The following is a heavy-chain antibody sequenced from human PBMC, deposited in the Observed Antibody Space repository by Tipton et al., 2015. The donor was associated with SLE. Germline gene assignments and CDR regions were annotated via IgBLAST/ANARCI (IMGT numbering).Heavy chain of an antibody. D-gene: IGHD2-8*02. CDR1: GDSISGGGYF. CDR2: IYNSRNT. CDR3: ARLGYCTGDTVCFTGIDQ. Sequence: LRLSCTVSGDSISGGGYFWTWIRQHPGKGLEWIGYIYNSRNTNYNPSLNSRVSISVDRSNNQFSLILSSVTAADTAVYYCARLGYCTGDTVCFTGIDQWGQGTLVTVSS. V-gene: IGHV4-31*02. J-gene: IGHJ5*02.